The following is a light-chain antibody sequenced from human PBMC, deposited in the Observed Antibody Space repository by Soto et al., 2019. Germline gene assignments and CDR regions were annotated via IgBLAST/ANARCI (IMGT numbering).Light chain of an antibody. V-gene: IGLV1-51*01. J-gene: IGLJ1*01. CDR3: GSWDSSLSAYV. CDR2: NDN. CDR1: STNIGGNS. Sequence: QSVMTQPPSVSAAPGQKVTISCSGSSTNIGGNSVSWYQQLPGTAPKLLIYNDNNRPSGIPARFSGSKSGTSATLGITGFQTGDEADYYCGSWDSSLSAYVFGTGTKVTVL.